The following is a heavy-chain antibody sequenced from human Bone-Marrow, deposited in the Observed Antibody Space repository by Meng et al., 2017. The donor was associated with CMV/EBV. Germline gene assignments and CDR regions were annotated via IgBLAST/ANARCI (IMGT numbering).Heavy chain of an antibody. J-gene: IGHJ6*02. CDR3: ARRSNDYYYGMDV. D-gene: IGHD4-11*01. CDR2: INSDGSST. CDR1: GFTFSSYW. Sequence: GESLKISCAASGFTFSSYWMHWVRQAPGKGLVWVSRINSDGSSTSYADSVKGRFTISRDNAKNTLYLQMNSLRAEDTAVYYCARRSNDYYYGMDVWGQGTTVTVSS. V-gene: IGHV3-74*01.